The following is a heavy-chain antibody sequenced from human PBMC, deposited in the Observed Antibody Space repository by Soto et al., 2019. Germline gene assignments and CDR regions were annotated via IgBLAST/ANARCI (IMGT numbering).Heavy chain of an antibody. CDR1: GFTFSDYY. J-gene: IGHJ4*02. CDR3: ARIYSRSSNLDY. CDR2: ISSSGRTI. D-gene: IGHD6-6*01. V-gene: IGHV3-11*01. Sequence: QVQLVESGGGLVKPGGPLRLSCAASGFTFSDYYMSWIRQAPGKGLEWVSHISSSGRTIYYADSVKGRFTISRDNAKNSLYLQMNSLRAEDTAVYYCARIYSRSSNLDYWGQGTLVTVSS.